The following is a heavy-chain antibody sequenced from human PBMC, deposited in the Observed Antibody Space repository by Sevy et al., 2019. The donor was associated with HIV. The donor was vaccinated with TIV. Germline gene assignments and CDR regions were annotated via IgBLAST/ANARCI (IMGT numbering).Heavy chain of an antibody. CDR3: AREDGEWLLYGSPQQTYYYYYGMDV. Sequence: GGSLRLSCAASGFTFSDYYMSWIRQAPGKGLEWVSYISSSGSTIYYADSVKGRFTISRDNAKNSLYLQMNSLRAEDTAVYYCAREDGEWLLYGSPQQTYYYYYGMDVWGQGTTVTVSS. V-gene: IGHV3-11*01. D-gene: IGHD3-3*01. CDR1: GFTFSDYY. CDR2: ISSSGSTI. J-gene: IGHJ6*02.